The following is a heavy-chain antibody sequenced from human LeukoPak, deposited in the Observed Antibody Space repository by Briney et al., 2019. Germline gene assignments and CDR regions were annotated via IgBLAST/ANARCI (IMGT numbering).Heavy chain of an antibody. J-gene: IGHJ6*02. CDR3: ARAGLDCTNGVCYPLSFYGMDV. Sequence: GGSLRLSCAASGFTFSSYGMHWVRQAPGKGLEWVAIVWYDGNNKYYADSVKGRFTISRDNSKNTLYLQMNSLRAEDTAVYYCARAGLDCTNGVCYPLSFYGMDVWGQGTTVTVSS. CDR2: VWYDGNNK. V-gene: IGHV3-33*01. CDR1: GFTFSSYG. D-gene: IGHD2-8*01.